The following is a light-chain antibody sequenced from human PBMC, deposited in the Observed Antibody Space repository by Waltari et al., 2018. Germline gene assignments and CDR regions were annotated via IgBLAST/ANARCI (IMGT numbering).Light chain of an antibody. J-gene: IGKJ5*01. CDR2: DAS. V-gene: IGKV3-15*01. CDR3: QQYNDWPPIT. Sequence: EVVITQSPDTLSVSPGERATLPCRARQNINDKLAWYLQKPGQAPKHLIFDASTRATGVPARFSGSGSGTDFTLTISSLQSEDFAIYYCQQYNDWPPITFGPGTRLQIK. CDR1: QNINDK.